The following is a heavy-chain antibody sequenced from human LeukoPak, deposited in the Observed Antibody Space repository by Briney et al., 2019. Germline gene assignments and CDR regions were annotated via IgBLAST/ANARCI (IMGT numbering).Heavy chain of an antibody. J-gene: IGHJ4*02. CDR1: GDSISGSSFY. Sequence: SETLSLTCSVSGDSISGSSFYWSWVRQAPGKGLEWVGSVYYTGSTFYNPSLKSRVTTSVDTSKNHFSLNLSSVTAADTAVYYCARHRGRYYDSGSYYYFDYWGQGTLVTVSS. CDR2: VYYTGST. V-gene: IGHV4-39*02. CDR3: ARHRGRYYDSGSYYYFDY. D-gene: IGHD3-10*01.